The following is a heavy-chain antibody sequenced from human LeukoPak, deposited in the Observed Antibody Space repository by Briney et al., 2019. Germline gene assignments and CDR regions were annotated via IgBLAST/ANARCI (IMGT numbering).Heavy chain of an antibody. D-gene: IGHD6-19*01. J-gene: IGHJ4*02. CDR3: ARDPSNTSGWYIYFDY. CDR2: ISTYNGDT. Sequence: ASVRVSCKASGYTFTRYGITWVRQAPGQGLEWMGWISTYNGDTKYAQKFQGRVTMTTDTSTSTAYMELRSPRSDDTAVYYCARDPSNTSGWYIYFDYWGQGTLVTVSS. V-gene: IGHV1-18*01. CDR1: GYTFTRYG.